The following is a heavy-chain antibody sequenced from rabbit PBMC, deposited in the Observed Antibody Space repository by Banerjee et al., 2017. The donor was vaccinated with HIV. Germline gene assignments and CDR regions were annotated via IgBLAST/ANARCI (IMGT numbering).Heavy chain of an antibody. CDR3: ARGIYAAYAYASYFNL. V-gene: IGHV1S40*01. J-gene: IGHJ4*01. Sequence: QSLEESGGDLVKPGASLTLTCTASGFSFSSSYYMCWVRQAPGKGLEWIGCIVAGSSGSTYYASWAKGRFTISKTSSTTVTLQMTSLTAADTATYFCARGIYAAYAYASYFNLWGPGTLVTVS. D-gene: IGHD6-1*01. CDR2: IVAGSSGST. CDR1: GFSFSSSYY.